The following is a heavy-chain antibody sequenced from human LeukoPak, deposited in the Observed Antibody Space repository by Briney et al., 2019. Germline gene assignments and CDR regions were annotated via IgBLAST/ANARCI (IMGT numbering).Heavy chain of an antibody. V-gene: IGHV3-74*01. CDR1: GFTLSSYW. CDR2: ISVDGSNT. D-gene: IGHD2-2*01. J-gene: IGHJ4*02. CDR3: VTSCTISDSCYGLFDY. Sequence: GGSLRLSCAASGFTLSSYWMHWVRQAPGKGLVWISRISVDGSNTGYADSVKGRFYISRDNAKNTLFLQMNSLRAEATAVYSCVTSCTISDSCYGLFDYWGQGTLVTVSS.